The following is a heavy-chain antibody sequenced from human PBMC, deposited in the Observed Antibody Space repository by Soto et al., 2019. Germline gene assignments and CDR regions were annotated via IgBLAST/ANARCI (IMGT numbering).Heavy chain of an antibody. CDR2: ISYDGSNE. CDR1: GFPLRTYA. Sequence: QVQLVESGGAVVQPGRSLRLSCVASGFPLRTYAMHWVRQAPGKGLEWVAVISYDGSNEYYADSVKGRFAISKDNSKNTLYLQMNSLRRDDTATYYCAKPQKLQYSRSSLHYFYHGMDVGGHGTTVTVSS. D-gene: IGHD6-6*01. J-gene: IGHJ6*02. V-gene: IGHV3-30*18. CDR3: AKPQKLQYSRSSLHYFYHGMDV.